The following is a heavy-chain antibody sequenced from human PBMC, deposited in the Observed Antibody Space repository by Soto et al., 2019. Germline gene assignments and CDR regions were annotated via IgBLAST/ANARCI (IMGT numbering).Heavy chain of an antibody. J-gene: IGHJ4*02. CDR2: ISYDGSNK. Sequence: QVQLVESGGGVVQPGRSLRLSCAASGFTFSSYGMHWVRQAPGKGLEWVAVISYDGSNKYYADSVKGRFTISRDNYKNTLYLQMNSLRAEDTAVYYCAKGHSSSWVDYWGQGTLVTVSS. CDR3: AKGHSSSWVDY. D-gene: IGHD6-13*01. CDR1: GFTFSSYG. V-gene: IGHV3-30*18.